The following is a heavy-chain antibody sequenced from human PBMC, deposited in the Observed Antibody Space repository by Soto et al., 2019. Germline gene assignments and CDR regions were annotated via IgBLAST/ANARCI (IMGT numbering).Heavy chain of an antibody. Sequence: SETLSLTCSVSGGSMSNYYWTWIRQPPGKGLEWIGYVNYIGSTRYNPSLNSRVTISVDTSKTQFSMRMNSVTAADTAVYYCARRLSSGSGLIFFDYWGQGTLVTVSS. V-gene: IGHV4-59*08. J-gene: IGHJ4*02. CDR1: GGSMSNYY. CDR3: ARRLSSGSGLIFFDY. D-gene: IGHD2-15*01. CDR2: VNYIGST.